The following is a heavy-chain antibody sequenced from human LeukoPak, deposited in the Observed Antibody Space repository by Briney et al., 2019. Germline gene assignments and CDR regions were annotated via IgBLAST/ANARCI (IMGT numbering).Heavy chain of an antibody. CDR1: GFTFSSYS. CDR2: ISSSSSYI. CDR3: ARGGWELQNWFDP. D-gene: IGHD1-26*01. Sequence: GGSLRLSCAASGFTFSSYSMNWVRQAPGEGLEWVSSISSSSSYIYYADSVKGRFTISRDNAKNSLYLQMNSLRAEDMAVHYCARGGWELQNWFDPWGQGTLVTVSS. J-gene: IGHJ5*02. V-gene: IGHV3-21*01.